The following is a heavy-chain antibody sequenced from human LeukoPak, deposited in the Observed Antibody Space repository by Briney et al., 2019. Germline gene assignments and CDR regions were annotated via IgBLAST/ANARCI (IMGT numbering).Heavy chain of an antibody. CDR2: INNSGST. J-gene: IGHJ5*02. V-gene: IGHV4-34*01. D-gene: IGHD3-10*01. CDR1: GGSFRGYY. CDR3: ASGNYGSGSYRPRGNWFDP. Sequence: PSETLSLTCAVHGGSFRGYYTSWIRQPPGKGLEWSGQINNSGSTNYNPSLKSRVTISVDTSKNQFSLKLSSVTAADTAVYYCASGNYGSGSYRPRGNWFDPWGQGTLVTVSS.